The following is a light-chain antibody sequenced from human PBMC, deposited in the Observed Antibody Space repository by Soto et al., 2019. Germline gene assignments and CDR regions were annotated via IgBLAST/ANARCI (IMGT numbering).Light chain of an antibody. CDR3: QQYGSSPRT. CDR2: GAS. V-gene: IGKV3-20*01. J-gene: IGKJ1*01. CDR1: QSVSSSY. Sequence: EIVLTQSPGTLSLSPGERATLSCRASQSVSSSYLAWYQQKPGQAPRLLIYGASRRATGIPDRFSGSGSGTDFTLTISRLEPDDFAVYYCQQYGSSPRTFGQGTKVEIK.